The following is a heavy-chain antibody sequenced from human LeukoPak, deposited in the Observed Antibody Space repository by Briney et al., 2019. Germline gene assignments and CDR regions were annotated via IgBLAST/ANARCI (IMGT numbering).Heavy chain of an antibody. CDR2: IRYDGSNK. CDR1: GFTFSSYG. V-gene: IGHV3-30*02. D-gene: IGHD4-11*01. Sequence: PGGSLRLSCAASGFTFSSYGMHWVRQAPGKGLEWVAFIRYDGSNKYYADSVKGRFTISRDNSKNTLYLQMNSLRAEDTAVYYCAKCDRMTTVTTLSPYAFDIWGQGTMVTVSS. J-gene: IGHJ3*02. CDR3: AKCDRMTTVTTLSPYAFDI.